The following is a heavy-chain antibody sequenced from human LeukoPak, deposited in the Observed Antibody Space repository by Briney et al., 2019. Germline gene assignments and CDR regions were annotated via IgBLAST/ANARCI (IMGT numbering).Heavy chain of an antibody. J-gene: IGHJ6*03. V-gene: IGHV1-8*01. Sequence: PAASVKVSCEASGYTFTSYDINWVRQAPGQGREWMGWMNPNSGNTRYAQKFQGRGTMTRNTSISTAYMELSSLRSEDTAMYYCARGGITIFGVVYYYMYVWGKGTTVTVSS. CDR2: MNPNSGNT. CDR1: GYTFTSYD. D-gene: IGHD3-3*01. CDR3: ARGGITIFGVVYYYMYV.